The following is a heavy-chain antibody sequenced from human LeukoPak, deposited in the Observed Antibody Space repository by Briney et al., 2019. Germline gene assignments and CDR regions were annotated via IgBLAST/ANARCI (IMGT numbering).Heavy chain of an antibody. J-gene: IGHJ6*03. V-gene: IGHV4-59*01. CDR3: ARAGDSSGYYSPYYYYYMDV. CDR1: DGSISSYY. D-gene: IGHD3-22*01. CDR2: IYYRGST. Sequence: SETLSLTCTVSDGSISSYYWSWIRQPPGKGLEWIGYIYYRGSTNYNPSLKSRVTISVDTSKNQFSLRLNSVTAADTAVYYCARAGDSSGYYSPYYYYYMDVWGKGTTVTVSS.